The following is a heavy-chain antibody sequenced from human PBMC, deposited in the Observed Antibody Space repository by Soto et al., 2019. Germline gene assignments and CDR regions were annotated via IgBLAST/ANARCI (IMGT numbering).Heavy chain of an antibody. J-gene: IGHJ6*02. D-gene: IGHD6-13*01. Sequence: SETLSLTCAVYGGSFSGYYWSWIRQPPGKGLEWIGEINHSGSTNYNPSLKSRVTISVDTSKNQFSLKLSSVTAADTAVYYCARDSAAAGTRYYYYYYGMDVWGQGTTVTVSS. CDR1: GGSFSGYY. CDR2: INHSGST. CDR3: ARDSAAAGTRYYYYYYGMDV. V-gene: IGHV4-34*01.